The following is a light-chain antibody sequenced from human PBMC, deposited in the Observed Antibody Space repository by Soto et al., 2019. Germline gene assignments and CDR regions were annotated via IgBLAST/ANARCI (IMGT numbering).Light chain of an antibody. V-gene: IGKV1-5*03. CDR1: QSIDNW. CDR2: KAS. CDR3: QQSNSTPLT. Sequence: DIQMTQSPSTLSASVGDRVTITCRASQSIDNWLAWYQQKPGKAPKLLIYKASSLESGVPSRFSGSGYGTEFTLTISGMQPDDFATYSCQQSNSTPLTFGGGTKVEIK. J-gene: IGKJ4*01.